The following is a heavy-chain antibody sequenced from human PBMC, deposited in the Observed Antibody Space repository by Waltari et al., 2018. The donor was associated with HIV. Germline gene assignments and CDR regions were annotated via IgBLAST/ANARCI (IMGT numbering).Heavy chain of an antibody. J-gene: IGHJ6*02. Sequence: VQLQESGPGLVKPSETLSLTCPVSGGSVSSGSYYWSWIRPPLAMGLARIGYIYYSGSTNYNPSLKSRVTISVDTSKNQFSLKLSSVTAADTAVYYCARDTRYCSGGSCYLYYYYGMDVWGQGTTVTVSS. D-gene: IGHD2-15*01. V-gene: IGHV4-61*01. CDR1: GGSVSSGSYY. CDR3: ARDTRYCSGGSCYLYYYYGMDV. CDR2: IYYSGST.